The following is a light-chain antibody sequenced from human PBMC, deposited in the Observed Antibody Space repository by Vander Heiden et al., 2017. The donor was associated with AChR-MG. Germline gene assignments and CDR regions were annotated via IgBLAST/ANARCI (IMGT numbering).Light chain of an antibody. CDR1: SSDYGGYNY. CDR2: DVS. J-gene: IGLJ1*01. Sequence: QPALTQPDSVSGSPGESSPIACTRTSSDYGGYNYVSWYQQHPGKAPKLMIYDVSNRPSGVAKRFSGSKSGNTASLTISGLQAEDEADYYCSSYTSSSTPFVFGTGTKVTAL. CDR3: SSYTSSSTPFV. V-gene: IGLV2-14*01.